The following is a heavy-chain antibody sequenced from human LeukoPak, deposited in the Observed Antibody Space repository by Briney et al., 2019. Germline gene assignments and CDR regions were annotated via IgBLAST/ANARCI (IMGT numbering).Heavy chain of an antibody. D-gene: IGHD6-6*01. CDR3: AKDIAARRFDY. CDR2: IWSDGSDK. Sequence: PGGSLRLSCEASGFTFSSYGMHWVRQAPGKGLEWVAVIWSDGSDKYYADSVKGRFTISRDNSKNTLYLQMDSLRAEGTAVYYCAKDIAARRFDYWGQGTLVTVSS. V-gene: IGHV3-33*06. J-gene: IGHJ4*02. CDR1: GFTFSSYG.